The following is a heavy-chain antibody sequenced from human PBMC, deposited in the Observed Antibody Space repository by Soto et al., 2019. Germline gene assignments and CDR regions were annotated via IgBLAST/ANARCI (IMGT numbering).Heavy chain of an antibody. J-gene: IGHJ4*02. Sequence: SETLSLTCTVSGGSISSGGYYWSWIRQHPGKGLEWIGYIYYSGSTYYNPSLKSRVTISVDTSKNQFSLKLSSVTAADTAVYYCARDRQDDYGDFILGYWGQGTLVTVSS. CDR2: IYYSGST. D-gene: IGHD4-17*01. CDR1: GGSISSGGYY. CDR3: ARDRQDDYGDFILGY. V-gene: IGHV4-31*03.